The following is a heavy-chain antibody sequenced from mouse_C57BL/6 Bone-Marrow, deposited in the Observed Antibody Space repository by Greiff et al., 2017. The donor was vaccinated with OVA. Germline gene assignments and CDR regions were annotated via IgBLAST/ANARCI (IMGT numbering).Heavy chain of an antibody. CDR3: ASRRDGYGDYAMDY. J-gene: IGHJ4*01. Sequence: VQLQQPGAELVKPGASVKMSCKASGYTFTSYWITWVKQRPGQGLEWIGDIYPGSGSTNYNEKFKSKATLTVDTSSSTAYMQLSSLTSEDSAVYYCASRRDGYGDYAMDYWGQGTSVTVSS. CDR1: GYTFTSYW. V-gene: IGHV1-55*01. D-gene: IGHD2-3*01. CDR2: IYPGSGST.